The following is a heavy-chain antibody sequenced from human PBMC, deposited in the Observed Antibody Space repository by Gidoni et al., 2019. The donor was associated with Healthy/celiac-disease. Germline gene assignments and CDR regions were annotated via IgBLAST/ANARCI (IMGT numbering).Heavy chain of an antibody. CDR1: GGTFSSYA. Sequence: KKPGSSVKVSCKASGGTFSSYAISWVRQAPGQGLEWMGGIIPTFGTANYAHKFQGRVTITADKSTSTAYMELSSLRSEDTAVYYCASAYCSGGSCYDYYYYYGMDVWGQGTTVTVSS. D-gene: IGHD2-15*01. J-gene: IGHJ6*02. CDR2: IIPTFGTA. CDR3: ASAYCSGGSCYDYYYYYGMDV. V-gene: IGHV1-69*06.